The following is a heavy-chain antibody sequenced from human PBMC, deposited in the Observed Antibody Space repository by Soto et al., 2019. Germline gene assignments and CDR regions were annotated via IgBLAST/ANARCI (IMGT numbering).Heavy chain of an antibody. CDR3: EGVYDFWSGYVQT. CDR1: GYTFTSYG. CDR2: ISAYNGNT. J-gene: IGHJ5*02. D-gene: IGHD3-3*01. V-gene: IGHV1-18*01. Sequence: QVQLVQSGAEVKKPGASVKVSCKASGYTFTSYGISWVRQAPGQGLECMGWISAYNGNTNYAQKLQGRVTMTTDTSMSKAYMELRSMRSADTAVYYWEGVYDFWSGYVQTWGQGTLVIVSS.